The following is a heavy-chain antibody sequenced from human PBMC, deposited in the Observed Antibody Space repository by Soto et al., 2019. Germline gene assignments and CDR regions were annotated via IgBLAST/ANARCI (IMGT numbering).Heavy chain of an antibody. CDR1: GFSFSSYA. CDR3: AREYSSGWCHPFDY. CDR2: ISGSGGST. Sequence: PGGSLRLSCAASGFSFSSYAMSWVRQAPGKGLEWVSAISGSGGSTYYADAVKGRFTISRDNSKNTLYLQMNSLRAEDTAVYYCAREYSSGWCHPFDYWGQGTLVTVSS. D-gene: IGHD6-19*01. V-gene: IGHV3-23*01. J-gene: IGHJ4*02.